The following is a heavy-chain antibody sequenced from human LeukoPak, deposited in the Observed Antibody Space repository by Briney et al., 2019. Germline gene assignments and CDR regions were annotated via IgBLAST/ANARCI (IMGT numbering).Heavy chain of an antibody. CDR2: INHSGST. Sequence: SETLSLTCAVYGGSFSGYYWSWIRQPPGKGLEWIGEINHSGSTNYNPSLKSRVTISVDTSKDQFSLKLSSVTAADTAVYYCAKAYYYMDVWGKGTTVTVSS. CDR1: GGSFSGYY. CDR3: AKAYYYMDV. V-gene: IGHV4-34*01. J-gene: IGHJ6*03.